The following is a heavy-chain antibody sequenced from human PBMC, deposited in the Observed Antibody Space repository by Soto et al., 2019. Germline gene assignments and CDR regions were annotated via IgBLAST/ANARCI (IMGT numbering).Heavy chain of an antibody. CDR2: ISYDGSNK. V-gene: IGHV3-30*18. Sequence: PRGSPRLSCAASEFTFSSDCMHWVRQAPGKGLEWVAVISYDGSNKYYADSVKGRFTISRDNSKNTLYLQMNSLRAEDTAVYYCAKDRSGGMDVWGQGTTVTVSS. CDR1: EFTFSSDC. D-gene: IGHD3-10*01. CDR3: AKDRSGGMDV. J-gene: IGHJ6*02.